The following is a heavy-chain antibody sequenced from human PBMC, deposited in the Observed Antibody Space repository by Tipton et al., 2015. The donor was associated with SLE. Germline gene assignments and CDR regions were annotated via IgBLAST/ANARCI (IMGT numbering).Heavy chain of an antibody. V-gene: IGHV3-30*03. CDR2: ISYDGSNK. J-gene: IGHJ6*02. CDR3: ARVGATHSFYYGMDV. Sequence: SLRLSCAASGFTFSSYGMHWVRQAPGKGLEWVAVISYDGSNKYYADSVKGRFTISRDNSKNTLFLQMNSLRAEDTAVYYCARVGATHSFYYGMDVWGQGTTVTVSS. D-gene: IGHD1-26*01. CDR1: GFTFSSYG.